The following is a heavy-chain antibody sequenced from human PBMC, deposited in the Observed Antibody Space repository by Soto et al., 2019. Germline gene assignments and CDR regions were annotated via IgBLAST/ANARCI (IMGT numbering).Heavy chain of an antibody. Sequence: GASVKVSCKVSGYTVNELSIHWVRQAPGKGLEWLGGFDPEDGKTIYAQTLQGRLAMTEDTSADTAYMELSSLRSEDTAVYFCAALHETHSYDIDGYSYDTFGIWGQGTMVTVSS. D-gene: IGHD3-22*01. CDR1: GYTVNELS. J-gene: IGHJ3*02. V-gene: IGHV1-24*01. CDR2: FDPEDGKT. CDR3: AALHETHSYDIDGYSYDTFGI.